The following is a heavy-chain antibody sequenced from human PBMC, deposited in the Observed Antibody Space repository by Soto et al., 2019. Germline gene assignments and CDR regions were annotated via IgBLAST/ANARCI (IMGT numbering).Heavy chain of an antibody. V-gene: IGHV3-74*01. CDR2: INSDGSST. D-gene: IGHD6-6*01. CDR3: ARASYSSSPGGGYYGMDV. CDR1: GFTFSSYW. J-gene: IGHJ6*02. Sequence: EVQLVESGGGLVQPGGSLRLSCAASGFTFSSYWMHWVRQAPGKGLVWVSRINSDGSSTSYADSVKGRFTISRDNAKNTLYLQMNSLSAEDTAVYYCARASYSSSPGGGYYGMDVWGQGTTVTVSS.